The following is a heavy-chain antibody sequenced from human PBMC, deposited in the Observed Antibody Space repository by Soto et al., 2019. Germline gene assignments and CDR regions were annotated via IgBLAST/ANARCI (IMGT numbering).Heavy chain of an antibody. CDR2: IWYDGSNK. D-gene: IGHD2-2*02. CDR1: GFTFSSYG. Sequence: QVQLVESGGGVVQPGRSLRLSCAASGFTFSSYGMHWVRQAPGKGLEWVAVIWYDGSNKYYADSVKGRFTISRDNSKNTLYLQMNSLRAEDTAVYYCARDLLHSFYCSNTSCYNAADYWGQGTLVTVSS. V-gene: IGHV3-33*01. CDR3: ARDLLHSFYCSNTSCYNAADY. J-gene: IGHJ4*02.